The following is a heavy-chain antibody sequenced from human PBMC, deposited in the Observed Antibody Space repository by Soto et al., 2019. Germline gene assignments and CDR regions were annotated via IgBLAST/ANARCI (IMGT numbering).Heavy chain of an antibody. Sequence: EVQLVESGGGLVKPGESLRLSCEGSAFSFSSYSMNWVRQAPGKGLEWVSSISSSSTFIYYADSVRGRFTISRDNGKNSVYLQMNSLRAEDTAVYYCARGDMVRGVTPRVDSWGQGTLVTVSS. D-gene: IGHD3-10*01. CDR1: AFSFSSYS. J-gene: IGHJ4*02. CDR2: ISSSSTFI. CDR3: ARGDMVRGVTPRVDS. V-gene: IGHV3-21*01.